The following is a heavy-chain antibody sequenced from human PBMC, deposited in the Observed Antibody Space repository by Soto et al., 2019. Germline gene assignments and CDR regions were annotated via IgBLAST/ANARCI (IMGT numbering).Heavy chain of an antibody. J-gene: IGHJ4*02. V-gene: IGHV3-30*18. CDR2: ISYDGSNK. CDR3: AKIAGSDSSGYALDY. Sequence: PVGSLRLSCAASGFTFSSYGMHWVRQAPGKGLEWVAVISYDGSNKYYADSVKGRFTISRDNSKNTLYLQMNSLRAEDTAVYYCAKIAGSDSSGYALDYWGQGTLVTVSS. D-gene: IGHD3-22*01. CDR1: GFTFSSYG.